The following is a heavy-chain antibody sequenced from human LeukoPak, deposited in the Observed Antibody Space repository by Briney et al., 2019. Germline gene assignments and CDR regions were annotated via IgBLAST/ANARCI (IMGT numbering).Heavy chain of an antibody. CDR2: TYYRSKWDD. CDR1: GDSVSSNGAA. CDR3: ARGLYRYFDL. V-gene: IGHV6-1*01. Sequence: SQTLSLTCAISGDSVSSNGAAWDWIRQSPSRGLEWLGRTYYRSKWDDDYPVSVKSRITINPDTSKNQFSLQLNSVTPEDTAVYYCARGLYRYFDLWGRGTLVTVSS. J-gene: IGHJ2*01.